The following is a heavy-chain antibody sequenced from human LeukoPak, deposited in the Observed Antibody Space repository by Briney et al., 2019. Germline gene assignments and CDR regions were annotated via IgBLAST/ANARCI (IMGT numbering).Heavy chain of an antibody. Sequence: GGSLRLSCAASGFNFSSYYMHWVRQTTGKGLEWVSAVRTAGDTYCPDSVKGRFTISRENAKNSFYLQMNSLRAVDTAVYYCAREGDITNDAFDIWGQGTMVTVSS. CDR1: GFNFSSYY. V-gene: IGHV3-13*01. CDR2: VRTAGDT. CDR3: AREGDITNDAFDI. J-gene: IGHJ3*02. D-gene: IGHD3-3*01.